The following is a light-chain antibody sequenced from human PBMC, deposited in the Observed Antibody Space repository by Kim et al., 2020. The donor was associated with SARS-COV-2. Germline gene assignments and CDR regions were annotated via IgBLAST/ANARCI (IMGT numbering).Light chain of an antibody. Sequence: GQHVTTPFTAPNGDIGGINYVSSYKHNPGRAPRVMFYAVTKGPSGVPDRLSGSKSGNTASLTISGLQAEDEADYYCCAYAGSYILLFGGGTQLTVL. CDR1: NGDIGGINY. V-gene: IGLV2-11*01. J-gene: IGLJ2*01. CDR2: AVT. CDR3: CAYAGSYILL.